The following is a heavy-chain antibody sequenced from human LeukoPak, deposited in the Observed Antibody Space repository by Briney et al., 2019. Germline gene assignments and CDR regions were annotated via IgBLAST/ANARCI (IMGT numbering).Heavy chain of an antibody. J-gene: IGHJ5*02. CDR1: EFTFSSYE. D-gene: IGHD5-12*01. V-gene: IGHV3-48*03. CDR3: ARSIVKWLRAQGFDP. CDR2: ISSGGGTI. Sequence: GGSLRLSCAASEFTFSSYEMNWVRQAPGKGLEWVSYISSGGGTIYYADSVKGRFTISRDNANSSLNLQMNNLRAEDTAVYYCARSIVKWLRAQGFDPWGQGTLVTVSS.